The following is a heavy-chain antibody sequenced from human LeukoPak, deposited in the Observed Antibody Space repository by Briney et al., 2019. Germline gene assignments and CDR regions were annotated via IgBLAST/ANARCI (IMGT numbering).Heavy chain of an antibody. CDR3: AREGKAAGTSGWIDP. CDR1: GFTFSDYA. D-gene: IGHD6-13*01. J-gene: IGHJ5*02. Sequence: GGSLRLSCAASGFTFSDYAMHWVRQVPGKGLEWEAVIWYDGSNKYHADSVKGRFTISRDNSKNTLYLEMNSLKVEDTAVYYCAREGKAAGTSGWIDPWGQGTLVTVSS. V-gene: IGHV3-33*01. CDR2: IWYDGSNK.